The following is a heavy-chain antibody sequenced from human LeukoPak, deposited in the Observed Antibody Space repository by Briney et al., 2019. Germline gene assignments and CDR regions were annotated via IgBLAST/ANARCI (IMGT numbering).Heavy chain of an antibody. Sequence: GESLKISCEGSGYSFTNYWICWVRQMPGKGLEWMGILYPGDSDTKYSPSFQGQVTISADKSISTAYLQWGSLKASDTAMYYCARASGTTGGYFDYWGQGTLVTVSS. D-gene: IGHD1-26*01. CDR2: LYPGDSDT. J-gene: IGHJ4*02. CDR3: ARASGTTGGYFDY. V-gene: IGHV5-51*01. CDR1: GYSFTNYW.